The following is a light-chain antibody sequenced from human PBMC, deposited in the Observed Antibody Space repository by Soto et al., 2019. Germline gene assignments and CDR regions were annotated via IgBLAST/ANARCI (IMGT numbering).Light chain of an antibody. J-gene: IGLJ2*01. Sequence: QSVLTQPPSVSGAPGQRVTISCTGSSSNIGAGYDVHWYQQLPGTAPKLLIYGNSNRPSGVPDRFSGSKSGTSASLAITGLQDEDEADYYCQSYDSSLSGYVVFGGGTKVT. V-gene: IGLV1-40*01. CDR3: QSYDSSLSGYVV. CDR1: SSNIGAGYD. CDR2: GNS.